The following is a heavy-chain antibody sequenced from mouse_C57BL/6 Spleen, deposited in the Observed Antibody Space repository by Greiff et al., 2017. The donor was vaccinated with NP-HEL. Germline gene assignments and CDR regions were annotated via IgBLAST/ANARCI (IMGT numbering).Heavy chain of an antibody. CDR1: GYTFTSYW. CDR3: ARSAAQATGFAY. CDR2: IDPSDSYT. J-gene: IGHJ3*01. V-gene: IGHV1-69*01. D-gene: IGHD3-2*02. Sequence: QVQLQQPGAELVMPGASVKLSCKASGYTFTSYWMHWVKQRPGQGLEWIGEIDPSDSYTNYNQKFKGKSTLTVDKSYSTAYMQLSSLTSEDSAVYYCARSAAQATGFAYWGQGTLVTVSA.